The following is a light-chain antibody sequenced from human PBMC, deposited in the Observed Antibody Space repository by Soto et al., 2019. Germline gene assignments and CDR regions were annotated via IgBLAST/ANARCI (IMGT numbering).Light chain of an antibody. CDR3: QQYISYSPWT. Sequence: DIQLTQSPSTLSASVGDRVTITCRASQSISSWLAWYQQKPGKAPKLLIYDASSVESGVPSRFSGSGSGTEFTLTISSLQPDEFATNYCQQYISYSPWTFGQGTKLDI. J-gene: IGKJ1*01. CDR1: QSISSW. CDR2: DAS. V-gene: IGKV1-5*01.